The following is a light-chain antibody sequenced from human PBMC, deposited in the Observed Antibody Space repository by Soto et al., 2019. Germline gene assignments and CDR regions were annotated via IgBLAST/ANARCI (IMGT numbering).Light chain of an antibody. Sequence: QSALTQPRSVSGSPGQSVTISCTGTSSDVGGYNYVSWYQQHPGKAPKVMIYDVSERPSGVPDRFSGSKSGNTASLTISGLQAEDEADSYCCSYAGSPRYVLGTGTKLTVL. CDR3: CSYAGSPRYV. V-gene: IGLV2-11*01. CDR1: SSDVGGYNY. J-gene: IGLJ1*01. CDR2: DVS.